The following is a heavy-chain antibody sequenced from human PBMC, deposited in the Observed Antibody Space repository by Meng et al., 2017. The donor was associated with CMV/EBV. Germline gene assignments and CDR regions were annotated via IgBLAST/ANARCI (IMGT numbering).Heavy chain of an antibody. V-gene: IGHV4-39*07. CDR2: IYYSGST. J-gene: IGHJ4*02. CDR1: GGSMSSSSYY. D-gene: IGHD5-18*01. CDR3: ARGDTAMVFFDY. Sequence: CTVSGGSMSSSSYYWGWIRQPPGKGLEWIGSIYYSGSTYYNPSLKSRVTISVDTSKNQFSLKLSSVTAADTAVYYCARGDTAMVFFDYWGQGTLVTVSS.